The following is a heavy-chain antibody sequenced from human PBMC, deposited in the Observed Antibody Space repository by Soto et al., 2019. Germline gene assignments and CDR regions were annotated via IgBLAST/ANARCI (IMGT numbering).Heavy chain of an antibody. V-gene: IGHV3-30*04. Sequence: QVQLVESGGGVVQPGRSLKLSCAASGFTFSTYTMHWVRQAPGKGLEWVAAVSSAGKYIYYADSVQGRFTISRDNVNHTLFLQMSSLIVVYNGYRRNWFDPWGQGTLVTVSS. CDR1: GFTFSTYT. CDR3: WFDP. CDR2: VSSAGKYI. J-gene: IGHJ5*02. D-gene: IGHD5-12*01.